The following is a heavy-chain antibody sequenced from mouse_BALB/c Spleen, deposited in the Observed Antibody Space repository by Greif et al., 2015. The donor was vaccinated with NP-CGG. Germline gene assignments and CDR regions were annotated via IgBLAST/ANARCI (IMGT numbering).Heavy chain of an antibody. Sequence: VQLQQSGPELVKPGASVKISCKASGYAFSSSWMNWVKQRPGQGLEWIGRIYPGDGDTNYNGKFKGKATLTADKSSSTAYMQLSSLTSVDSAVYFCAREGDRYDGIDYWGQGTTLTVSS. CDR3: AREGDRYDGIDY. CDR1: GYAFSSSW. CDR2: IYPGDGDT. J-gene: IGHJ2*01. V-gene: IGHV1-82*01. D-gene: IGHD2-14*01.